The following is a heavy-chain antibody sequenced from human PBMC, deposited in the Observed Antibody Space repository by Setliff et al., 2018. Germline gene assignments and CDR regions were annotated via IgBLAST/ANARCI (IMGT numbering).Heavy chain of an antibody. CDR2: INHRGST. Sequence: SETLSLTCVVYGDSFSDYYWSWIRQPPGKGLEWIEEINHRGSTNYSPSLRSRVTMSVDTSKKQLSLKLSTVTAADTAVYYFRLAHCSTTSCEEALDYWSQGTLVTVSS. J-gene: IGHJ4*02. D-gene: IGHD2-2*01. CDR1: GDSFSDYY. V-gene: IGHV4-34*01. CDR3: RLAHCSTTSCEEALDY.